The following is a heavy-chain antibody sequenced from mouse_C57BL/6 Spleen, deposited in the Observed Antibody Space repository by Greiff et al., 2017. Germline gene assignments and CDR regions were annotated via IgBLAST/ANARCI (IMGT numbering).Heavy chain of an antibody. CDR3: ARRGYGNYIYYAMDY. CDR2: INPSNGGT. Sequence: QVQLQQPGTELVKPGASVKLSCKASGYTFTSYWMHWVKQRPGQGLEWIGNINPSNGGTNYNEKFKSKATLTVDKSSSTAYMQLSSLTSEDAAVYYCARRGYGNYIYYAMDYWGQGTSVTVSS. D-gene: IGHD2-1*01. CDR1: GYTFTSYW. J-gene: IGHJ4*01. V-gene: IGHV1-53*01.